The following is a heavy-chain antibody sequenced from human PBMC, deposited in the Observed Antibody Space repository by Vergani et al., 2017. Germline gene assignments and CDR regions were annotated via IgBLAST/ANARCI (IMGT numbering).Heavy chain of an antibody. D-gene: IGHD1-14*01. V-gene: IGHV7-4-1*02. CDR3: ARMRRSGLDF. CDR2: INTRTGDP. Sequence: QVQLVQSGSELKKPGASVKISCKSSNYNFTYHAIHWVRQAPGQGLEWMGLINTRTGDPKFAQVVSGRFVFSLNTPVTTAHLQISSLKAEDTAIYYCARMRRSGLDFWGQGTLVTVSS. CDR1: NYNFTYHA. J-gene: IGHJ4*02.